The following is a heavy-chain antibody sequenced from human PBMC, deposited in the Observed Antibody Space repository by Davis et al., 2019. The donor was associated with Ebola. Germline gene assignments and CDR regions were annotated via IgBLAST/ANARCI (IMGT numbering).Heavy chain of an antibody. V-gene: IGHV1-69*06. J-gene: IGHJ4*02. CDR2: IIPMFATA. D-gene: IGHD3-22*01. CDR3: AREQIGEIDY. Sequence: SVKVSCKSSGGSFSSYAISWVRQAPGQGLEWMGGIIPMFATASYAQKFQDRLTITADTSTNTAYMDLSSLKFEDTATYFCAREQIGEIDYWGQGTLVTVSS. CDR1: GGSFSSYA.